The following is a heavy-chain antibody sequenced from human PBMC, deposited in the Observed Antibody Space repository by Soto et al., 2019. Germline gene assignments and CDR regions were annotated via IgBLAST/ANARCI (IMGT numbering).Heavy chain of an antibody. V-gene: IGHV1-18*01. CDR3: ARARQQLANVPQGMFDP. CDR2: ISAYNGNT. CDR1: GYTFTSYG. J-gene: IGHJ5*02. Sequence: QVQLVQSGAEVKKPGASVKVSCKASGYTFTSYGISWVRQSPGQGLEWMVWISAYNGNTNYAQKLQGSVTMTTDTSTSTAYMELRSLRSDDTAVYYGARARQQLANVPQGMFDPWGQGPLVTVSS. D-gene: IGHD6-13*01.